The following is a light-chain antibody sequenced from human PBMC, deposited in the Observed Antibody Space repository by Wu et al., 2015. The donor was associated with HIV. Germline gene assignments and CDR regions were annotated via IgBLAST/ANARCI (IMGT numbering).Light chain of an antibody. J-gene: IGKJ4*01. CDR3: RQHSSWPPLT. V-gene: IGKV3-11*01. CDR2: DAS. Sequence: EIVLTQSPATLSLSAGERATLSCRASQSVTNYLSWYQHKPGQAPRLLIYDASTRATGIPDFTLTISSLEPEDVAVYYCRQHSSWPPLTFGGGTRVEI. CDR1: QSVTNY.